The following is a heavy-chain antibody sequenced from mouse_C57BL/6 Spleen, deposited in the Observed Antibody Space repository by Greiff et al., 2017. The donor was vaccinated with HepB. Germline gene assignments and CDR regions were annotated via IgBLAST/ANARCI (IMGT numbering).Heavy chain of an antibody. CDR2: ISYDGSN. CDR3: ARAYYGTYAMDY. D-gene: IGHD2-10*01. J-gene: IGHJ4*01. Sequence: DVQLQESGPGLVKPSQSLSLTCSVTGYSITSGYYWNWIRQFPGNKLEWMGYISYDGSNNYNPSLKNRISITRDTSKNQFFLKLNSVTTEDTATYYCARAYYGTYAMDYWGQGTSVTVSS. CDR1: GYSITSGYY. V-gene: IGHV3-6*01.